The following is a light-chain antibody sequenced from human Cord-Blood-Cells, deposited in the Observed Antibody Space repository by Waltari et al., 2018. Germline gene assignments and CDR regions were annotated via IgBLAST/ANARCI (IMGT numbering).Light chain of an antibody. J-gene: IGLJ3*02. CDR2: EVS. Sequence: QYALTQPPSASGSPGQSVTISCTGTSSDVGGYNYVSWYQQHPGKAPKLMIYEVSKRPSGVPDRFSVSKSGNTASLTVSVLQADDEADYYCSSYAGSNNWVFGGGTKLTVL. V-gene: IGLV2-8*01. CDR1: SSDVGGYNY. CDR3: SSYAGSNNWV.